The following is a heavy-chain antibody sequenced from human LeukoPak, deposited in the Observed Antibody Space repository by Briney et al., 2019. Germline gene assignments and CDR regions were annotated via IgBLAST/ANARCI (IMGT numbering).Heavy chain of an antibody. V-gene: IGHV1-18*01. CDR3: ASSPTIFGGDGFDY. J-gene: IGHJ4*02. D-gene: IGHD3-3*01. CDR1: GYTFTSYG. Sequence: ASVKVSCKASGYTFTSYGISWVRQAPGQGLERMGWISAYNGNTNYAQKLQGRVTMTTDTSTSTAYMELRSLRSDDTAVYYCASSPTIFGGDGFDYWGQGTLVTVSS. CDR2: ISAYNGNT.